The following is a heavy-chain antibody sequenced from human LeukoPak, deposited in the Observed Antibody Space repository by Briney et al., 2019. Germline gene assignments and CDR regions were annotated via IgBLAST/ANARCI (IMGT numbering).Heavy chain of an antibody. CDR2: IIPIFGTA. V-gene: IGHV1-69*13. D-gene: IGHD5-18*01. Sequence: SVKVSCKASGGTFSSYAISWVRQAPGQGLEWMGGIIPIFGTANYAQKFQGRVTITADESTSTAYMELSSLRSEDTAVYYCAGYPYGYYYYGMDVCGKGTTVTVSS. CDR3: AGYPYGYYYYGMDV. J-gene: IGHJ6*04. CDR1: GGTFSSYA.